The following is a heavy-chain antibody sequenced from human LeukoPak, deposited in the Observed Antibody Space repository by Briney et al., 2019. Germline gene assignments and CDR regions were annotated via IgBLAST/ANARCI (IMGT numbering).Heavy chain of an antibody. J-gene: IGHJ6*02. CDR3: AKDRGVKGWFFDYYYYGMDV. D-gene: IGHD6-19*01. CDR2: ISYDGSNN. Sequence: GGSLRLSCGASGFIFSDYAMHWVRQAPGKGLEWVAVISYDGSNNHYTDNVKGRFTISRDISTDTLYLQMNNLRTEDTAVYFCAKDRGVKGWFFDYYYYGMDVWGQGTTVIVSS. V-gene: IGHV3-30-3*01. CDR1: GFIFSDYA.